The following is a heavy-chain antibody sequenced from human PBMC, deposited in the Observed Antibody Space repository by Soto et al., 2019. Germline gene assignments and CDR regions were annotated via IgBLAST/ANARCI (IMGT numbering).Heavy chain of an antibody. Sequence: QVHLEQWGAGLLKPSETLSLTCAIYNSSLGAFHWTWIRQPPGKGLEWIGELIHGGSTNYNPSLNSRVIFTMDTSKSQISLHVMSVTAADTAVYYCARSPLSYDYVRQTWREVGDSFDVWGRGTSVTVSS. D-gene: IGHD3-10*02. J-gene: IGHJ3*01. V-gene: IGHV4-34*02. CDR1: NSSLGAFH. CDR2: LIHGGST. CDR3: ARSPLSYDYVRQTWREVGDSFDV.